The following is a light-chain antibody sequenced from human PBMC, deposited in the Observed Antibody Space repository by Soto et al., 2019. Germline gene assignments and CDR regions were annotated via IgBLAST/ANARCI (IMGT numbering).Light chain of an antibody. CDR3: QQRSSWPIT. CDR1: QSLGTN. Sequence: EIVMTQSPVTLSVSPGESATLSCRASQSLGTNLAWYQKKPGQPPRLLIYGASSRATGIPDRFSGSGSGTDFTLTINSLEPEDFAVYYCQQRSSWPITFGQGTRLEIK. V-gene: IGKV3-11*01. CDR2: GAS. J-gene: IGKJ5*01.